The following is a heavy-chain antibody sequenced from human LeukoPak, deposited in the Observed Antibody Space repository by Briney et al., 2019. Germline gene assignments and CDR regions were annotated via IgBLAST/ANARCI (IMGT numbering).Heavy chain of an antibody. Sequence: PGGSLRLSCAASGFTVSNTFMSWVRQAPGKGLEWVSAISGSGGSTYYADSVKGRFTISRDNSKNTLYLQMNSLRAEDTAVYYCAKDSDYYGSGSFDYWGQGTLVTVSS. CDR2: ISGSGGST. CDR3: AKDSDYYGSGSFDY. CDR1: GFTVSNTF. V-gene: IGHV3-23*01. J-gene: IGHJ4*02. D-gene: IGHD3-10*01.